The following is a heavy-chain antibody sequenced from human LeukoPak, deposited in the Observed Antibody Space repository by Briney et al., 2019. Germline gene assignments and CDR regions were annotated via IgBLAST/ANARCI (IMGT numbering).Heavy chain of an antibody. J-gene: IGHJ4*02. CDR3: ASASSHRIAAGGDY. CDR2: INSDGSSR. V-gene: IGHV3-74*01. Sequence: GGSLRLSCAASGFTFSNYWMHWVRQAPGRGLVWVSRINSDGSSRNYADSVKGRFTISRDNAKNTLYLQMNSLRAEDTAVYYCASASSHRIAAGGDYWGQGTLVTVSS. D-gene: IGHD6-13*01. CDR1: GFTFSNYW.